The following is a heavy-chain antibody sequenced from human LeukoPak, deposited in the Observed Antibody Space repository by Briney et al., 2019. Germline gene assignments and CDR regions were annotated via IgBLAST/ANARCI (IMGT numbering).Heavy chain of an antibody. CDR2: ISAYNGNT. Sequence: ASVKVSCKASGYTFTSYGISWVRQAPGQGLEWMGWISAYNGNTNYAQKLQGRVTMTTDTSTSTAYMELRSLRSDDTAVYYCARDAPPLGFGELLSWFDPWGQGTLVTVSS. CDR3: ARDAPPLGFGELLSWFDP. CDR1: GYTFTSYG. J-gene: IGHJ5*02. V-gene: IGHV1-18*01. D-gene: IGHD3-10*01.